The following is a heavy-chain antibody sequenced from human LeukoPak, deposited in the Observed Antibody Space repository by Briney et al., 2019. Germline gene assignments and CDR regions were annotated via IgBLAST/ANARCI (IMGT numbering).Heavy chain of an antibody. V-gene: IGHV4-61*02. J-gene: IGHJ3*02. CDR2: ISSSGST. Sequence: PSETLSLTCTVSGDSISSGDYYWSWIRQPAGKGLEWIGRISSSGSTNYNPSLKSRVTISVDTSKNQFSLKLSSVTSADTAVYFCARGPYSYDSSGAFDIWGQGTMVTVSS. CDR3: ARGPYSYDSSGAFDI. D-gene: IGHD3-22*01. CDR1: GDSISSGDYY.